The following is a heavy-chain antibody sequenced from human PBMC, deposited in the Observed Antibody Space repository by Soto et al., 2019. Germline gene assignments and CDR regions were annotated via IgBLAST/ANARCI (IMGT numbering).Heavy chain of an antibody. CDR2: IKSKTDGGTT. J-gene: IGHJ6*02. Sequence: GGSLKLSCAASGFTFSNAWLSWVRQAPGKGLEWVGRIKSKTDGGTTDYAAPVKGRFTISRDDSKNTLYLQMNSLKTEDTAVYYCTTRIXSSSVGGALNYYYGMDVWGQGTTVTVSS. CDR3: TTRIXSSSVGGALNYYYGMDV. D-gene: IGHD6-6*01. CDR1: GFTFSNAW. V-gene: IGHV3-15*01.